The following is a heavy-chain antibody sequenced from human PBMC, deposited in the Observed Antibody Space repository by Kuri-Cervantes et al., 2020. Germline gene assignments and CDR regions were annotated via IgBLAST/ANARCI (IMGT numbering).Heavy chain of an antibody. CDR1: GFTFSSYA. D-gene: IGHD3-10*01. CDR2: ISGSGGST. V-gene: IGHV3-23*01. Sequence: GESLKISCAASGFTFSSYAMSWVRQAPGMGLEWVSAISGSGGSTYYADSVKGRFTISRDNAKNSLYLQMNSLRAEDTAVYYCLVRGISRPYWSQGTLVTVSS. J-gene: IGHJ4*02. CDR3: LVRGISRPY.